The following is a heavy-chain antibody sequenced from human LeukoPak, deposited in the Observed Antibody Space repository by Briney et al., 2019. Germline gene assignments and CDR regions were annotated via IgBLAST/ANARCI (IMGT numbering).Heavy chain of an antibody. CDR2: INSDGSST. CDR3: ARESRGYDILTGKYHRGYYSYYMDV. V-gene: IGHV3-74*01. CDR1: GFTFSSYW. J-gene: IGHJ6*03. D-gene: IGHD3-9*01. Sequence: GGSLRLSCAASGFTFSSYWMHWVRQAPGKGLVWVSRINSDGSSTSYADSVKGRFTISRDNAKNSLYLQMNSLRAEDTAVYYCARESRGYDILTGKYHRGYYSYYMDVWGKGTTVTVSS.